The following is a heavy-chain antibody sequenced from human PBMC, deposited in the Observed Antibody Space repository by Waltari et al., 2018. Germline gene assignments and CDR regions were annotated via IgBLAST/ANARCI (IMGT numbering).Heavy chain of an antibody. V-gene: IGHV4-34*01. CDR1: GGSFSGYY. J-gene: IGHJ4*02. D-gene: IGHD3-3*01. CDR3: ASRGRGTVLRFLEYGAWYFDY. CDR2: INHSGST. Sequence: QVQLQQWGAGLLKPSETLSLTCAVYGGSFSGYYWSWIRQPPGKGRGWIGEINHSGSTNYNPSLKSRVTISVDTSKNQFSLKLSSVTAADTAVYYCASRGRGTVLRFLEYGAWYFDYWGQGTLVTVSS.